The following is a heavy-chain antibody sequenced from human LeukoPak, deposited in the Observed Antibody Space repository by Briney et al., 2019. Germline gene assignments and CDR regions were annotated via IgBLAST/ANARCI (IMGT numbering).Heavy chain of an antibody. CDR2: ISYDGSEA. D-gene: IGHD2-2*01. CDR3: AKVDCGSPGCRRFDL. V-gene: IGHV3-30*18. Sequence: GGSLRLSCAASGFTSSSYTMHWVRQAPGKGLEWLAVISYDGSEAYYADSVKGRFTISRDNSKNTLYLQMNSLRAEDTAVYFCAKVDCGSPGCRRFDLWGRGTLVTVSS. CDR1: GFTSSSYT. J-gene: IGHJ2*01.